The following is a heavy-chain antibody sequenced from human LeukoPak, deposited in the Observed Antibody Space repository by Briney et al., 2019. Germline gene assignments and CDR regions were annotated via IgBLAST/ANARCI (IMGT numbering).Heavy chain of an antibody. J-gene: IGHJ4*02. CDR2: ISGSGGST. D-gene: IGHD4-17*01. Sequence: GGSLRLSCAASGFTFSSYAMSWVRQAPGKGLEWVSAISGSGGSTYYADSVKGRFTISRDNSKNTLYLQMNSLKTEDTAVYYCTTHRAYGDYVFDYWGQGTLVTVSS. CDR3: TTHRAYGDYVFDY. CDR1: GFTFSSYA. V-gene: IGHV3-23*01.